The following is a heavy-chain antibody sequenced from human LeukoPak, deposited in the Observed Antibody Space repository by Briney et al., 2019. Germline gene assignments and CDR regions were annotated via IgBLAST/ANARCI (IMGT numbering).Heavy chain of an antibody. CDR1: GFTFSSYA. Sequence: GGSLRLSCAASGFTFSSYAMSWVRQAPGKGLEWVSAISGSGGSTYYADSVKGRFTISRDNSKNTLYLQMNSLRAEDTAVYYCARVPGAIFGVVTYYFDYWGQGTLVTVSS. CDR2: ISGSGGST. J-gene: IGHJ4*02. CDR3: ARVPGAIFGVVTYYFDY. D-gene: IGHD3-3*01. V-gene: IGHV3-23*01.